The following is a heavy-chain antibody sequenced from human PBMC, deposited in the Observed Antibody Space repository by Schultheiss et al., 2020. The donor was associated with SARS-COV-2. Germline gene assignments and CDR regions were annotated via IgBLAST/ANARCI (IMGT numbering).Heavy chain of an antibody. CDR2: ISSSSSYI. D-gene: IGHD5-18*01. J-gene: IGHJ4*02. CDR3: ARGGTAMVNDY. V-gene: IGHV3-21*01. CDR1: GFTFSSYW. Sequence: GGSLRLSCAASGFTFSSYWMHWVRQAPGKGLEWVSSISSSSSYIYYADSVKGRFTISRDNAKNSLYLQMNSLRAEDTAVYYCARGGTAMVNDYWGQGTLVTVSS.